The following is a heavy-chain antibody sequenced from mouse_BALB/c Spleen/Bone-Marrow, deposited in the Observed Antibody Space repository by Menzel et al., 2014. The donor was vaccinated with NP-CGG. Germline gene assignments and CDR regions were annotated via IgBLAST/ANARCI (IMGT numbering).Heavy chain of an antibody. Sequence: VQVVESGPELLKPGASVKISCKTSGYTFTDYTLHWVKQSHGKSLEWIGGVNPNIGGTNYNQKFKGKATLTLDKSSSTAYMELCSLTSEDSAVYYCARGRTAYWGQGTLVTVSA. CDR1: GYTFTDYT. V-gene: IGHV1-18*01. CDR3: ARGRTAY. CDR2: VNPNIGGT. J-gene: IGHJ3*01.